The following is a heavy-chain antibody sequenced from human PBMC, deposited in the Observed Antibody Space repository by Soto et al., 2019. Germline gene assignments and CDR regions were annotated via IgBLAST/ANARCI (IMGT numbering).Heavy chain of an antibody. J-gene: IGHJ5*02. Sequence: ASVKVSCKASGYTFTSYYMHWVRQAPGQGLEWMGIINPSGGSTSYAQKFQGRVTMTRDTSTSTVYMELSSLRSEDTAVYYCATDGLSSSGGHWIDPWGQGTLVTVSS. D-gene: IGHD6-6*01. CDR3: ATDGLSSSGGHWIDP. CDR2: INPSGGST. CDR1: GYTFTSYY. V-gene: IGHV1-46*01.